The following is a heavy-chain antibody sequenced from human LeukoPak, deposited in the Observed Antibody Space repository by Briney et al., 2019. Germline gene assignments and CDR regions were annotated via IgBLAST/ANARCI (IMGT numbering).Heavy chain of an antibody. Sequence: GGSLRLSCAASGFTFSSYWMSWVRQAPGKGLEWVANIKQDGSEKYYVDSVKGRFTISRDNAKNSLYLQMNSLRAEDTAVYYCAKRGRDLQYYYYYYMDVWGKGTTVTISS. D-gene: IGHD3-10*01. V-gene: IGHV3-7*01. J-gene: IGHJ6*03. CDR3: AKRGRDLQYYYYYYMDV. CDR1: GFTFSSYW. CDR2: IKQDGSEK.